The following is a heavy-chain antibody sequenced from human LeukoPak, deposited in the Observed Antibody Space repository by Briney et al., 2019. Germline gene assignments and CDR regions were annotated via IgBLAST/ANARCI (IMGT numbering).Heavy chain of an antibody. J-gene: IGHJ6*03. Sequence: GGSLRLSCAASGFTFNNYWMSWVRQAPGKGLEWVANIKPDGGEKYYADSVKGRFTISRDNAKNSMYLQMNSLRADDTAVYYCARDHTGYEYGSFTYHYQYMDVWGKGTTVTVSS. CDR3: ARDHTGYEYGSFTYHYQYMDV. V-gene: IGHV3-7*01. CDR1: GFTFNNYW. D-gene: IGHD5-12*01. CDR2: IKPDGGEK.